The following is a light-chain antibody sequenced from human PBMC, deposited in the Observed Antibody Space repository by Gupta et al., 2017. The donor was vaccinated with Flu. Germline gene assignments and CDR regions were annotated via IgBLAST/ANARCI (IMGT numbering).Light chain of an antibody. CDR3: LLSYSGAQWV. J-gene: IGLJ3*02. CDR2: DTS. Sequence: QAVVTQEPSLTLSPGWTVTLTRGSSTGAVTSGHYPYWFQQKPGQAPRTLIYDTSNKHSWTPARFSGSLLGGKAALTLSGAQPEDEAEYYCLLSYSGAQWVFGGGTKLTVL. V-gene: IGLV7-46*01. CDR1: TGAVTSGHY.